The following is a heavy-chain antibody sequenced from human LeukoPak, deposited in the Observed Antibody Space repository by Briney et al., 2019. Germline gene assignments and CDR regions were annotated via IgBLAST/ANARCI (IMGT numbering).Heavy chain of an antibody. V-gene: IGHV4-34*01. J-gene: IGHJ1*01. Sequence: SETLSLTCAVHGGSFSGYYWSWIRQPPGKGLEWIGEINHSGSTNYNPSLKSRVTISVDTSKNQFSLKLSSVTAADTAVYYCARGYGSGSYRYFQHWGQGTLVTVSS. CDR2: INHSGST. D-gene: IGHD3-10*01. CDR1: GGSFSGYY. CDR3: ARGYGSGSYRYFQH.